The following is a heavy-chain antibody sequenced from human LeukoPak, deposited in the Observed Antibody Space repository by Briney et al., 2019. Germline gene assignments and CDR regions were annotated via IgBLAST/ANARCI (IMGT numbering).Heavy chain of an antibody. Sequence: GGSLRLSCAASGFTFNTYWMTWVRQAPGKGLEGVANINQDGSAKDYVDSVKGRFTISRDNAKNSLYLQMNSLRVDDTAVYYCATPGSNWYGPFDPWGQGTLVTVSS. CDR2: INQDGSAK. D-gene: IGHD1-26*01. CDR1: GFTFNTYW. V-gene: IGHV3-7*01. CDR3: ATPGSNWYGPFDP. J-gene: IGHJ5*01.